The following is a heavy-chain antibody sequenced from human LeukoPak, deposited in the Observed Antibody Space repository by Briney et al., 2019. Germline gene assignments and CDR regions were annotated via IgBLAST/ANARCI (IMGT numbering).Heavy chain of an antibody. CDR3: ARISGYSYGYGLDY. CDR2: ISSSSSTI. J-gene: IGHJ4*02. V-gene: IGHV3-48*02. Sequence: GGSLRLSCAASGFTFSSYAMSWVRQAPGKGLEWVSAISSSSSTIYYADSVKGRFTISRDNAKNSLYLQMNSLRDEDTAVYYCARISGYSYGYGLDYWGQGTLVTVSS. D-gene: IGHD5-18*01. CDR1: GFTFSSYA.